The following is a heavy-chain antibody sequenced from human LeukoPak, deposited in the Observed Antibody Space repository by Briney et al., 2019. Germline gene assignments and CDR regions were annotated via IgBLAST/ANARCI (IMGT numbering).Heavy chain of an antibody. Sequence: GESLKISCKGSGYSFTSYWIGWVRQMPGKGLEWMGIIYPGDSDTRYSPSFQGQVTISADKSISTAYLQWSSLKASDTAMYYCARAGNALVVVTAITYYFDYWGQGTLVTVSS. CDR3: ARAGNALVVVTAITYYFDY. CDR1: GYSFTSYW. D-gene: IGHD2-21*02. V-gene: IGHV5-51*01. J-gene: IGHJ4*02. CDR2: IYPGDSDT.